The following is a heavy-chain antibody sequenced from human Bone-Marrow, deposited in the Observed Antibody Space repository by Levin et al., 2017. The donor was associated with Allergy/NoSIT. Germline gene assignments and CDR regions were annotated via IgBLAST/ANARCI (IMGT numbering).Heavy chain of an antibody. J-gene: IGHJ2*01. D-gene: IGHD3-22*01. CDR2: CYTSGIT. V-gene: IGHV4-4*07. CDR3: ARAHSSGHYYWNFDL. Sequence: RSSETLSLTCTVSGGSISSYSWSWIRQPAGKGLEWIGRCYTSGITNYNPSLQSRVTMSVDTSKNQFSLRLGSVTAADTAVYYCARAHSSGHYYWNFDLWGRGTLVTVSS. CDR1: GGSISSYS.